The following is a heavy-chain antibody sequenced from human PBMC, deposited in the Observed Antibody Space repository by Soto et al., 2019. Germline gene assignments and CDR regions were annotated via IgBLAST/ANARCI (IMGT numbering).Heavy chain of an antibody. Sequence: EVQLVESGGGLLRPGESLRLSCAASGFSFSSFPMNWVRQAPGRGLEWVSYISSLGSTINYADSVRGRFSISRDNGKNTLYLQMNSLSDEDTAVYFCARDGSFGHYCETSTYYLDYWGQGTLVTVSS. V-gene: IGHV3-48*02. CDR1: GFSFSSFP. D-gene: IGHD4-17*01. CDR2: ISSLGSTI. CDR3: ARDGSFGHYCETSTYYLDY. J-gene: IGHJ4*02.